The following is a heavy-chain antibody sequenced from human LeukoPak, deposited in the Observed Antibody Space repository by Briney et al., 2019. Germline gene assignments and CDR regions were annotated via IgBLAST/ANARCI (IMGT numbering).Heavy chain of an antibody. J-gene: IGHJ4*02. Sequence: GGSLRLSCAASAFTFTTYSMNWVRQAPGKGLEWLSYISSSSNTIDYADSVKGRFTISRDNAKNSLYLQMNSLRAEDTAVYYCASLIPYYYDSSTYSPGDYWGQGTLVTVSS. CDR3: ASLIPYYYDSSTYSPGDY. CDR1: AFTFTTYS. D-gene: IGHD3-22*01. V-gene: IGHV3-48*01. CDR2: ISSSSNTI.